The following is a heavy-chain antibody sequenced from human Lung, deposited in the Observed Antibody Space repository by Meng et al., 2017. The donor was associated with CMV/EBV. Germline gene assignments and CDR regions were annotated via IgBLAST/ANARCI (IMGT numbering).Heavy chain of an antibody. V-gene: IGHV1-8*01. Sequence: GEVTKPGASVKVPCKASGYTFTSYDITWGRQATGQGLEWMGWMNPNRGNTGYAQKFQGRVTMTRNTSISTAYMELSSLRSEDTAVYYCARGYCSGGSCPVFDPWGQGTLVTVSS. CDR2: MNPNRGNT. D-gene: IGHD2-15*01. CDR3: ARGYCSGGSCPVFDP. J-gene: IGHJ5*02. CDR1: GYTFTSYD.